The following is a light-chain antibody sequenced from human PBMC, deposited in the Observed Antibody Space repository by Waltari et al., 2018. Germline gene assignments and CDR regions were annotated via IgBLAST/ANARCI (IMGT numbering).Light chain of an antibody. CDR1: RSNIGSNT. V-gene: IGLV1-44*01. Sequence: QSVVTQPPSASGTPGPRVPISCSGARSNIGSNTVTWYQQLPGTAPKLLIYSNEQRPSGVPDRFSGSKSDTSASLAISGLRSDDEADYYCAAWDDILNGPVFGGGTRLTVL. CDR3: AAWDDILNGPV. CDR2: SNE. J-gene: IGLJ3*02.